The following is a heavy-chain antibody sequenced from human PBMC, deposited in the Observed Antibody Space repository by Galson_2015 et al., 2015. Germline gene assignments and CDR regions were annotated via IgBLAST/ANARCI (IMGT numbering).Heavy chain of an antibody. Sequence: LSLTCTVSGGSISSFYWGWIRQPPGKGLEWIGYVDYSGSTNYNPSLKSRVTISVDTSKNQFSLKVSSVTAADTAVYYCARALGSGSYFYMDVWGKGTTVTVSS. CDR2: VDYSGST. V-gene: IGHV4-59*01. D-gene: IGHD3-10*01. CDR1: GGSISSFY. J-gene: IGHJ6*03. CDR3: ARALGSGSYFYMDV.